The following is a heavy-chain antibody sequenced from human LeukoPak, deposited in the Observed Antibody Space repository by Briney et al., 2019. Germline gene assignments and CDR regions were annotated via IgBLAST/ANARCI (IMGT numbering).Heavy chain of an antibody. J-gene: IGHJ4*02. Sequence: GGSLRLSCAASGFTFSSYGMHWVRQAPGKGLEWVAFIQYDGSNQYYADSVKGRFTISRDNSKNTLYLQMDSLRAEDTAVYFCSDLPTLGRVDDWGQGTLVTVSS. CDR3: SDLPTLGRVDD. D-gene: IGHD7-27*01. CDR1: GFTFSSYG. V-gene: IGHV3-30*02. CDR2: IQYDGSNQ.